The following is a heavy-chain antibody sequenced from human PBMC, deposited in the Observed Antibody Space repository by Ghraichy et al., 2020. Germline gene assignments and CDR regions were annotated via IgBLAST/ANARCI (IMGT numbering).Heavy chain of an antibody. CDR2: IDSSGGST. D-gene: IGHD6-19*01. Sequence: GGSLRLSCAASGFTFSSYAMSWVRQAPGKGLEWVSAIDSSGGSTYYADSVKGRFTISRDNSKNTLYLQMNSLRAEDTAVYYCAKGSSGWPYTLDYWGQGTLVTVSS. V-gene: IGHV3-23*01. CDR1: GFTFSSYA. CDR3: AKGSSGWPYTLDY. J-gene: IGHJ4*02.